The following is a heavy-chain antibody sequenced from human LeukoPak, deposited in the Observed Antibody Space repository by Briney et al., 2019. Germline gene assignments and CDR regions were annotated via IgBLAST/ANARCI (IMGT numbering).Heavy chain of an antibody. D-gene: IGHD1-1*01. CDR3: ARATLDY. CDR2: INHSGST. Sequence: PSGTLSLTCAVYGGSFSGYYWSWIRQPPGKGLEWIGEINHSGSTNYNPSLKSRVTISADTSKNQFSLKLSSVTAADTAVYYCARATLDYWGQGTLVTVSS. V-gene: IGHV4-34*01. J-gene: IGHJ4*02. CDR1: GGSFSGYY.